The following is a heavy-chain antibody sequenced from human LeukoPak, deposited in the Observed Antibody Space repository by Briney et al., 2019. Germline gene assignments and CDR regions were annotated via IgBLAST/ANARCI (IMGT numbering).Heavy chain of an antibody. V-gene: IGHV1-18*01. J-gene: IGHJ6*02. Sequence: KPGASVKVSCKASGYTFTSYGISWVRQALGQGLEWMGWISAYNGNTNYAQKLQGRVTMTTDTSTSTAYMELRSLRSDDTAVYYCARDSPPQYSSGWYRLNYYYYGMDVWGQGTTVTVSS. CDR1: GYTFTSYG. CDR2: ISAYNGNT. CDR3: ARDSPPQYSSGWYRLNYYYYGMDV. D-gene: IGHD6-19*01.